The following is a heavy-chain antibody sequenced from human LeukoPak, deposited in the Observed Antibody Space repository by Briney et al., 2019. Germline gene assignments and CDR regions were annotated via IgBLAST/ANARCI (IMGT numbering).Heavy chain of an antibody. V-gene: IGHV3-48*04. CDR3: VRDPEALDY. Sequence: GGSLRLSCAASGFIFSSYSMNWVRQAPGKGLEWVSYIRRNGSPTHYADSVKGRFTISRDNDKNLVYLQMTSLRVEDTAVYYCVRDPEALDYWGQGTLVTVSS. J-gene: IGHJ4*02. CDR2: IRRNGSPT. CDR1: GFIFSSYS.